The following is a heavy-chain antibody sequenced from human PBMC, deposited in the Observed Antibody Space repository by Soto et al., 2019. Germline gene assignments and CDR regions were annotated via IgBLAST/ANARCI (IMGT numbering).Heavy chain of an antibody. Sequence: GGSLRLSCAASGFTFSSYAMHWVRQAPGKGLEYVSAISGSGGSTYYSDSVKGRFTISRDNSKNTLYLRMNSLRAEDTAVYYCAKDLSSSTYYYDSSGFDYWGQGTLVTVSS. J-gene: IGHJ4*02. V-gene: IGHV3-23*01. D-gene: IGHD3-22*01. CDR1: GFTFSSYA. CDR3: AKDLSSSTYYYDSSGFDY. CDR2: ISGSGGST.